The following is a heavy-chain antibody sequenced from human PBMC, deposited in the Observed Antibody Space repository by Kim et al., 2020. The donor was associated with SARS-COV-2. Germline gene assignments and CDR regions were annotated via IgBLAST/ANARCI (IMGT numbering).Heavy chain of an antibody. CDR2: IIPMFNSI. V-gene: IGHV1-69*13. CDR1: GDNFNRYS. Sequence: SVKVSCKASGDNFNRYSINWVRQAPGQGLEWMGAIIPMFNSINYAQKFQARVRFTADESTNTAYMDLTTLTSEDTAIFYCAIPQGPYGSGTFAFDSWGQGTLFIVSA. CDR3: AIPQGPYGSGTFAFDS. D-gene: IGHD3-10*01. J-gene: IGHJ4*02.